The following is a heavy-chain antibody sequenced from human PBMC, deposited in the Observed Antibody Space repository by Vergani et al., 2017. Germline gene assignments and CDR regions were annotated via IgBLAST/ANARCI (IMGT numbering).Heavy chain of an antibody. J-gene: IGHJ6*03. CDR1: GYSFYTYG. Sequence: QVQLVQSGAEMKKPGASVKVSCKASGYSFYTYGISWVRQAPGQGLEWMGLISAYNGNTNYAQKFQGRVTMTRNTSINTAYLGLSRLSFEDAAVYYCARSTDYPDDYVSSDYFRRTLDVWGKGTTVTVS. CDR2: ISAYNGNT. CDR3: ARSTDYPDDYVSSDYFRRTLDV. V-gene: IGHV1-18*01. D-gene: IGHD4/OR15-4a*01.